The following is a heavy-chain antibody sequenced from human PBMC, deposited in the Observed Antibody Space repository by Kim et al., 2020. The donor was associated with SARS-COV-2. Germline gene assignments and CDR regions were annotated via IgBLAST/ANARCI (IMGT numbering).Heavy chain of an antibody. CDR3: ARGRVTRYYFDY. Sequence: GGSLRLSCAASGFTFSSYAMSWVRQAPGKGLEWVSVIYSGGSSTYYADSVKGRFTISRDNSKNTLYLQMNSLRAEDTAVYYCARGRVTRYYFDYWGQGTLVTVSS. V-gene: IGHV3-23*03. D-gene: IGHD3-16*01. J-gene: IGHJ4*02. CDR1: GFTFSSYA. CDR2: IYSGGSST.